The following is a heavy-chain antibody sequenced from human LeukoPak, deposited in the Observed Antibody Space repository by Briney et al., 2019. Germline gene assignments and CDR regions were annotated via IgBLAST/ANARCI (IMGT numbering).Heavy chain of an antibody. Sequence: GGSLRLSCAGSGFTFSSYWMTWVRQAPGKGLEWVANIKQDGSEKNYVDSVKGRFTISRDNAKNSLYLQMNSLRAEDTAVYYCVREARESGGFDYWGQGTLVTVSS. J-gene: IGHJ4*02. D-gene: IGHD5-24*01. V-gene: IGHV3-7*01. CDR2: IKQDGSEK. CDR1: GFTFSSYW. CDR3: VREARESGGFDY.